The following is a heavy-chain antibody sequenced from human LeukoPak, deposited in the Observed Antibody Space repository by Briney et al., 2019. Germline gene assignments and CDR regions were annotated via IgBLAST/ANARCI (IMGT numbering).Heavy chain of an antibody. V-gene: IGHV4-59*08. J-gene: IGHJ4*02. CDR1: AVSVSSYS. CDR3: PKHETISSESYFDY. D-gene: IGHD1-26*01. Sequence: SETLSLTCSVPAVSVSSYSWRWIRQSPGKGLERIGYIHNSGRPNYNSSLKSRVTGPVDTSKNQISLSLSSITAAVTTVYNGPKHETISSESYFDYWGQGALVTVSS. CDR2: IHNSGRP.